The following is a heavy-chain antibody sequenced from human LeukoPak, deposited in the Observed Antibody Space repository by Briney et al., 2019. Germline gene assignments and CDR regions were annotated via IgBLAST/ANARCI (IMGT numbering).Heavy chain of an antibody. CDR3: ARQGDNSPTIHY. V-gene: IGHV5-51*01. CDR2: IYPTDSDT. D-gene: IGHD1-1*01. CDR1: GYRFTNYW. J-gene: IGHJ4*02. Sequence: GESLKISCQASGYRFTNYWIGWVRQMPGKGLEWMGIIYPTDSDTRYSPSFQGQVTISIDKSISTAYLQWRSLKASDSAMYYCARQGDNSPTIHYWGQGTLVTVSS.